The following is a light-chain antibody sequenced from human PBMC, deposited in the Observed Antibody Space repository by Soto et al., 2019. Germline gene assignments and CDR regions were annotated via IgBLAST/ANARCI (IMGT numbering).Light chain of an antibody. CDR1: SSDVGGYNY. V-gene: IGLV2-14*01. J-gene: IGLJ2*01. CDR2: DVS. Sequence: QSALTQPASVSGSPGQSITISCTGTSSDVGGYNYVSWYQQHPGKAPKLMIYDVSNRPSGVSNRFSGSKSVNTASLTISGLHAEDEADYYCSSYTSSSTVVFGGGTKVTFL. CDR3: SSYTSSSTVV.